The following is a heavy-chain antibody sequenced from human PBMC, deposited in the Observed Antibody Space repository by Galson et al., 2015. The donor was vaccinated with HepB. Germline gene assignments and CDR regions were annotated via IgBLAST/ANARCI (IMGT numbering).Heavy chain of an antibody. J-gene: IGHJ4*02. CDR2: IWYDGSNK. D-gene: IGHD4-17*01. Sequence: SLRLSCAASGFTFSSYGMHWVRQAPGKGLEWVAVIWYDGSNKYYADSVKGRFTISRDNSKNTLYLQMNSLRAEDTAVYYCAKSRSTVTSGVLGHWGQGTLVTVSS. CDR3: AKSRSTVTSGVLGH. CDR1: GFTFSSYG. V-gene: IGHV3-33*06.